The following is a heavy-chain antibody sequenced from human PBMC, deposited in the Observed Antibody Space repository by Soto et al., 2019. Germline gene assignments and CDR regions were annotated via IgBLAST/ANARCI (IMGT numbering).Heavy chain of an antibody. CDR1: GLIFNNYA. V-gene: IGHV3-30-3*01. Sequence: QVQLVESGGGVVQPGRSLRLSCAASGLIFNNYAMHWVRQAPGKGLEWVAAISYSGDRKVNVDSVKGRFTISRDNSKNTVYLQMDSLRAEDTAVYYCVRGDREDIAVVIGARPGEYGMDVWGYGTTVTVSS. CDR3: VRGDREDIAVVIGARPGEYGMDV. J-gene: IGHJ6*04. CDR2: ISYSGDRK. D-gene: IGHD2-15*01.